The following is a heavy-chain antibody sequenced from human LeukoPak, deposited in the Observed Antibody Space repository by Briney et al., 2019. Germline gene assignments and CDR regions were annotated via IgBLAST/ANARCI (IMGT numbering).Heavy chain of an antibody. CDR1: GYTFTSYD. D-gene: IGHD3-22*01. Sequence: ASVKVSCKASGYTFTSYDINWVRQATGQGLEWMGWMNPNSGNTGYAQKFQGRVTITRNTSISTAYMELSSLRSEDTAVYYCARDTSYYYDSSGYWAFDIWGQGTMVTVSS. V-gene: IGHV1-8*03. J-gene: IGHJ3*02. CDR2: MNPNSGNT. CDR3: ARDTSYYYDSSGYWAFDI.